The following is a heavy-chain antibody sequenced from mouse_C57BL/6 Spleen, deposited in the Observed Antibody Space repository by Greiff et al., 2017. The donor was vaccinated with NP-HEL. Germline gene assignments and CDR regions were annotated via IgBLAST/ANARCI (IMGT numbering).Heavy chain of an antibody. D-gene: IGHD2-4*01. J-gene: IGHJ3*01. CDR1: GYTFTDYY. V-gene: IGHV1-19*01. CDR3: ARSGYYDYGGFAY. Sequence: VQLKQSGPVLVKPGASVKMSCKASGYTFTDYYMNWVKQSHGKSLEWIGVINPYNGGTSYNQKFKGKATLTVDKSSSTAYMELNSLTSEDSAVYYCARSGYYDYGGFAYWGQGTLVTVSA. CDR2: INPYNGGT.